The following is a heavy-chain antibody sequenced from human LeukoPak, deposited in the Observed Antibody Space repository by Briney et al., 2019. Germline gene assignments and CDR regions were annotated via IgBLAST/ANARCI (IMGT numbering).Heavy chain of an antibody. J-gene: IGHJ6*02. D-gene: IGHD4-11*01. CDR3: ARDPVTGPPVDV. V-gene: IGHV1-69*04. Sequence: EASVKVSCKASGGTFSSYAISWVRQAPGQGLEWMGRIIPILGIANYAQKFQGRVTITADKSTSTAYMELSSLRSEDTAVYYCARDPVTGPPVDVWGQGTTVTVSS. CDR2: IIPILGIA. CDR1: GGTFSSYA.